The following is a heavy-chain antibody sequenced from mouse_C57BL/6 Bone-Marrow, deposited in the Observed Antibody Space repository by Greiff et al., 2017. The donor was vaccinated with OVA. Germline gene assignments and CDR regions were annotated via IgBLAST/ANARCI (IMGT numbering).Heavy chain of an antibody. J-gene: IGHJ4*01. D-gene: IGHD2-1*01. Sequence: GPELVKPGASVKISCKASGYAFSSSWMNWVKQRPGKGLEWIGRIYPGDGDTNYNGKFKGKATLTADKSSSTAYMQLSSLTSEDSAVYFCAIYYGNYNYAMDYWGQGTSVTVSS. CDR2: IYPGDGDT. V-gene: IGHV1-82*01. CDR3: AIYYGNYNYAMDY. CDR1: GYAFSSSW.